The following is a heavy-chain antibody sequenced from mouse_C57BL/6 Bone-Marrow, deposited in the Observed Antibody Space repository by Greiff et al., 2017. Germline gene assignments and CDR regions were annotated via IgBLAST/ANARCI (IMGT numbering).Heavy chain of an antibody. Sequence: EVQLVESGGDLVKPGGSLKLSCAASGFTFSSYGMSWVRQTPDKRLEWVATISSGGSYTYYPDSVKGRFTISRDTAKNTLYLQMSSLKSEDTAMYYCARRGYGNYPWFAYWGQGTLVTVSA. J-gene: IGHJ3*01. CDR1: GFTFSSYG. D-gene: IGHD2-10*02. CDR2: ISSGGSYT. CDR3: ARRGYGNYPWFAY. V-gene: IGHV5-6*01.